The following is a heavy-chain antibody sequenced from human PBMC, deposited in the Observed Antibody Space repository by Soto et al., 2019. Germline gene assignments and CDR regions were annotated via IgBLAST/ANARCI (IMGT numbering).Heavy chain of an antibody. J-gene: IGHJ4*02. CDR3: ARGFYMVRGAFDY. V-gene: IGHV3-30-3*01. D-gene: IGHD3-10*01. CDR2: ISYDGSNK. Sequence: GGSLRLSCAASGFTFSSYAMHWVRQAPGKGLEWVAVISYDGSNKYYADSVEGRFTISRDNSKNTLYLQMNSLRAEDTAVYYCARGFYMVRGAFDYWGQGTLVTVSS. CDR1: GFTFSSYA.